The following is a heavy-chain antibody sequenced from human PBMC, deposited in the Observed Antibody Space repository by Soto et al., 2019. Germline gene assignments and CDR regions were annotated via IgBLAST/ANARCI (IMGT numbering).Heavy chain of an antibody. J-gene: IGHJ4*02. D-gene: IGHD3-10*01. Sequence: QVQLVQSGAEVKKPGASVKVSCKASGYTFTSYAMHWVRQAPGQRLEWMGWINAGNGNTKYSQKFQGRVTITRDTSASTAYMELSSLRSDDTAVYYCARDIWCGEPPGGAGMHWGQGTLVTVSS. CDR2: INAGNGNT. CDR3: ARDIWCGEPPGGAGMH. V-gene: IGHV1-3*01. CDR1: GYTFTSYA.